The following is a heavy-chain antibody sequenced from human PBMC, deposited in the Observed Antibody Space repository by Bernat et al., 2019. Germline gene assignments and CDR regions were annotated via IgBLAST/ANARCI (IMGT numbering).Heavy chain of an antibody. CDR1: GYPINNGYY. J-gene: IGHJ6*03. D-gene: IGHD3-10*01. CDR3: AVYYGSGNCYAHYHYYMDV. V-gene: IGHV4-38-2*01. Sequence: QVQLQESGPGLVKPSETLSLTCAVSGYPINNGYYWGWIRQPPGKGLEWIGSFYHSGSIYYNPSLRGRVTISVDTSKNQFSLRLTSVTAADTAVYYCAVYYGSGNCYAHYHYYMDVWGKGTTVTVSS. CDR2: FYHSGSI.